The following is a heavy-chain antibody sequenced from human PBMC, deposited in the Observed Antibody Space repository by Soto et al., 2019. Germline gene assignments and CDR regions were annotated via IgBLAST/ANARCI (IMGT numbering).Heavy chain of an antibody. J-gene: IGHJ4*02. Sequence: GASVKVSCKASGYSFTSYYMHWVRQAPGQGLEWMGTINPSDGSTNYAQEFQGRVAVTRDSSTSTLYMELSSLTSEDTAVYYCAREPGDYWGQGTLVTVSS. CDR2: INPSDGST. CDR1: GYSFTSYY. V-gene: IGHV1-46*01. CDR3: AREPGDY.